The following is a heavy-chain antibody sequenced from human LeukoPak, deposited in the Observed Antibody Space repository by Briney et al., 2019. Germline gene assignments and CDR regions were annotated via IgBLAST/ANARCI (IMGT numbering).Heavy chain of an antibody. D-gene: IGHD6-6*01. V-gene: IGHV1-2*02. CDR3: ASYPRYSSSPPFDY. J-gene: IGHJ4*02. CDR1: GYTFTSYY. Sequence: ASVKVSCKASGYTFTSYYMHWVRQAPGQGFEWMGWINPNTGDTNYAQKFQGRVTMTRDTTISAAFMELTRLTSDDTAAYYCASYPRYSSSPPFDYWGQGTLVTVSS. CDR2: INPNTGDT.